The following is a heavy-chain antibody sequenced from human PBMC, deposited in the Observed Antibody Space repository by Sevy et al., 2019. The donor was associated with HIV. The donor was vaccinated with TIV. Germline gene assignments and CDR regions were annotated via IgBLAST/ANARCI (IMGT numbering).Heavy chain of an antibody. D-gene: IGHD1-7*01. J-gene: IGHJ4*02. CDR1: GFTFSNAW. CDR3: TTVPTGTTPGYFDY. Sequence: GGSLRLSCAASGFTFSNAWMSWVRQAPGKGLEWVGRIKSKTDGGTTDYVAPVKGRFTISRDDSKNTLYLQMNSLKTEDTAVYYCTTVPTGTTPGYFDYWGQGTLVNVSS. V-gene: IGHV3-15*01. CDR2: IKSKTDGGTT.